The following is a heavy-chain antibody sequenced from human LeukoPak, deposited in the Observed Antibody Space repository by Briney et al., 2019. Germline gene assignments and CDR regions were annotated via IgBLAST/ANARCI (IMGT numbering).Heavy chain of an antibody. J-gene: IGHJ5*02. Sequence: ASVKVSCKASGYTFTSYGISWVRQAPGQGLEWMGWISAYNGNTNYAQKFQGRVTMTRDTSISTAYMELSRLRADDTAVYYCARDWEYQLLSANWFDPWGQGTLVTVSS. V-gene: IGHV1-18*01. CDR3: ARDWEYQLLSANWFDP. CDR1: GYTFTSYG. CDR2: ISAYNGNT. D-gene: IGHD2-2*01.